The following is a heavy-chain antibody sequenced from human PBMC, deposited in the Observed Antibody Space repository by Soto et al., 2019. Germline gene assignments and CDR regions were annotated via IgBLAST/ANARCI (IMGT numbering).Heavy chain of an antibody. CDR1: GGSVSNASFY. Sequence: QVQLQESGPGLVKPSETLSLTCSVSGGSVSNASFYWTWIRQAPGTGLEYIGYIFYTGVTNYNPSLSSRVTISLDTSKNHFSLKLNSMTAAVTAVYYCVRVLDSSWYADLWGRGTLVTVSS. V-gene: IGHV4-61*03. D-gene: IGHD3-22*01. J-gene: IGHJ2*01. CDR2: IFYTGVT. CDR3: VRVLDSSWYADL.